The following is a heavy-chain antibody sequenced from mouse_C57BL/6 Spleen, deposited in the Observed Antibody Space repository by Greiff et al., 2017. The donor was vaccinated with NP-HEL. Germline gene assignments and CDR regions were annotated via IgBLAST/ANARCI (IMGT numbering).Heavy chain of an antibody. CDR1: GFTFTDYY. D-gene: IGHD3-1*01. J-gene: IGHJ4*01. CDR2: IRNKANGYTT. V-gene: IGHV7-3*01. CDR3: AISFLGLAMDY. Sequence: EVKLMESGGGLVQPGGSLSLSCAASGFTFTDYYMSWVRQPPGKALEWLGFIRNKANGYTTEYSASVKGRFTISRDNSQSILYLQMNALRAEDSATYYCAISFLGLAMDYWGQGTSVTVSS.